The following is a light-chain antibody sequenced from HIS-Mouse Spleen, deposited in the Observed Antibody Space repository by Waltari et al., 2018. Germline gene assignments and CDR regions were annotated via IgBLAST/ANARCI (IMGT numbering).Light chain of an antibody. CDR1: SGHSSYA. CDR2: LNSDGSH. Sequence: QLVLTQSPSASPSLGASVKLTCTLSSGHSSYAIAGHQQQPEKGPRYLMKLNSDGSHSKGDGIPDRFSGSSSGAERYLTISSLQSEDEADYYCQTWGTGIQGVFGGGTKLTVL. V-gene: IGLV4-69*01. J-gene: IGLJ2*01. CDR3: QTWGTGIQGV.